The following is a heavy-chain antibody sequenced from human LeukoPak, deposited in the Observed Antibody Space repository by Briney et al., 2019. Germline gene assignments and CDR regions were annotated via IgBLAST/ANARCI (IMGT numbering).Heavy chain of an antibody. D-gene: IGHD5-24*01. Sequence: PGGPLRLSCAASGFTFSAYSMIWVRQAPGKGLEWISYIGISSGNTKYADSVKGRFTISGDKAKNSLYLQMNSLLVEDTAVYYCARDYKYAFDNWGQGTLVTVSS. CDR2: IGISSGNT. V-gene: IGHV3-48*01. J-gene: IGHJ4*02. CDR1: GFTFSAYS. CDR3: ARDYKYAFDN.